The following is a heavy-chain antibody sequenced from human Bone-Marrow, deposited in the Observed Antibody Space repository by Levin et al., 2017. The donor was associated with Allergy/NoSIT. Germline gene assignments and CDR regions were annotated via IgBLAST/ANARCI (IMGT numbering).Heavy chain of an antibody. V-gene: IGHV4-34*01. D-gene: IGHD2-21*02. CDR3: ARLPKGTAMTTYYYYGMDV. Sequence: SETLSLTCAVYGGSFSGYYWSWIRQPPGKGLEWIGEINHSGSTNYNPSLKSRVTISVDTSKNQFSLKLSSVTAADTAVYYCARLPKGTAMTTYYYYGMDVWGQGTTVTVSS. CDR1: GGSFSGYY. CDR2: INHSGST. J-gene: IGHJ6*02.